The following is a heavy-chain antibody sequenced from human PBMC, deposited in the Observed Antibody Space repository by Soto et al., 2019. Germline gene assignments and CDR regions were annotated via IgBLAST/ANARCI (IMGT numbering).Heavy chain of an antibody. J-gene: IGHJ4*02. CDR2: IYYSGST. Sequence: QVQLQESGPGLVKPSETLSLTCTVSGGSITSYYWSWIRQPPGKGLEWIGHIYYSGSTNYNPSLKRRVTISVDTSKNPFSLRLISVTAADTAVYYCAKVGSGWTGGTDYWGQGTLVTVSS. D-gene: IGHD6-19*01. V-gene: IGHV4-59*01. CDR1: GGSITSYY. CDR3: AKVGSGWTGGTDY.